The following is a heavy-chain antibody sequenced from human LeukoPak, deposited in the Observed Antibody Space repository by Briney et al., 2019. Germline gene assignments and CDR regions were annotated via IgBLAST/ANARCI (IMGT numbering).Heavy chain of an antibody. V-gene: IGHV4-34*01. Sequence: PSETLSLTCAVYGGSFSGYYWSWIRQPPGKGLEWIGEINHSGSTNYNPSLKSRVTISVDTSKNQFSLKLSPVTAADTAVYYCAREDIVVVTATPGSLFDYWGQGTLVTVSS. CDR2: INHSGST. CDR3: AREDIVVVTATPGSLFDY. D-gene: IGHD2-21*02. CDR1: GGSFSGYY. J-gene: IGHJ4*02.